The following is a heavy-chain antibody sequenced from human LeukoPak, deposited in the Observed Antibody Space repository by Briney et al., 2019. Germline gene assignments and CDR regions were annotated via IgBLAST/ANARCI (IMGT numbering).Heavy chain of an antibody. V-gene: IGHV3-66*01. CDR1: GFTFSNAW. J-gene: IGHJ4*02. CDR2: IYSGGRT. CDR3: ARERAVAGLFDY. D-gene: IGHD6-19*01. Sequence: PGGSLRLSCAASGFTFSNAWMSWVRQAPGKGLEWISVIYSGGRTYYADSVKGRFTISRDNSKNTLYLQMNSLGSEDTAVYYCARERAVAGLFDYLGQGTLVTVSS.